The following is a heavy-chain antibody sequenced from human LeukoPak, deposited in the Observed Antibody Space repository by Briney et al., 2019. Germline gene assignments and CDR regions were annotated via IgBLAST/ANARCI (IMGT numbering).Heavy chain of an antibody. J-gene: IGHJ3*01. V-gene: IGHV4-59*08. CDR3: ARREAQPF. D-gene: IGHD2-2*01. CDR1: GGSISSYF. CDR2: IYSSGST. Sequence: SETLSLTYTVPGGSISSYFWSWIRQPPGKGLEWIGYIYSSGSTNYNPSLRGRVTISLDTSKNQFSLKLSSVTAADTAVYYCARREAQPFWGQGTMVTVSS.